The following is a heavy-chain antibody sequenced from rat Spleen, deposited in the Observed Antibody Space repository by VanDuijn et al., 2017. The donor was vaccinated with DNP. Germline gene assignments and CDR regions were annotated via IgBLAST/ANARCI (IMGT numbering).Heavy chain of an antibody. V-gene: IGHV5-22*01. CDR3: IRWNSGHFDY. J-gene: IGHJ2*01. D-gene: IGHD4-3*01. CDR1: GFSFSDYY. Sequence: EVQLVGSGGGLVQPGRSLKLSCAASGFSFSDYYMAWVRQPPTKGLEWVAYIGSDGYAPYYGDSVKGRFTISRDNAKSTLYLQMNSLRSADMATYYCIRWNSGHFDYWGQGVMVTVSS. CDR2: IGSDGYAP.